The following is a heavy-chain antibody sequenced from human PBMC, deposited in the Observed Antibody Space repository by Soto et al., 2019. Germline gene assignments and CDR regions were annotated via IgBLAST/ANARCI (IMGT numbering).Heavy chain of an antibody. CDR1: GDSVSSNSAA. D-gene: IGHD2-21*02. CDR3: AHMYCGGDCNFPHFDY. J-gene: IGHJ4*02. Sequence: SQTLSLTCAISGDSVSSNSAAWNWIRQSPSRGLEWLGRTYYRSKWYNDYAVSVKSRITINPDTSKNQFSLQLNSVTPEDTAVYYCAHMYCGGDCNFPHFDYWGQGTLVTVSS. CDR2: TYYRSKWYN. V-gene: IGHV6-1*01.